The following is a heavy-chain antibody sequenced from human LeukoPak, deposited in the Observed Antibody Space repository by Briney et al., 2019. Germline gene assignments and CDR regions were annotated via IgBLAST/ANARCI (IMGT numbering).Heavy chain of an antibody. CDR3: ARELVGIAVACTHYYYYMDV. CDR1: GGSISSYY. J-gene: IGHJ6*03. Sequence: SETLSLTCTVSGGSISSYYWSWIRQPPGKGLEWIGSIYYSGSTNYNPSLKSRVTISVDTSKNQFSLKLSAVTAADTAVYYCARELVGIAVACTHYYYYMDVWGKGTTVTISS. CDR2: IYYSGST. V-gene: IGHV4-59*01. D-gene: IGHD6-19*01.